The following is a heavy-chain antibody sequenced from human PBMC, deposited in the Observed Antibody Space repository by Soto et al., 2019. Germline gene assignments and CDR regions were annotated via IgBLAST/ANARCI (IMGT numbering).Heavy chain of an antibody. Sequence: QEQLVESGGGVVQPGRSLRLSCAASGITFNRNGMHWVRQAPGKGLEWVAVIWYDGSKTAYSDSVKGRITISRDNAKNTLYLQMNRVRAEDTAIYYCARDRSAGDYFYYGMDVWGQGTTVTVSS. CDR2: IWYDGSKT. J-gene: IGHJ6*02. CDR1: GITFNRNG. V-gene: IGHV3-33*01. CDR3: ARDRSAGDYFYYGMDV. D-gene: IGHD1-1*01.